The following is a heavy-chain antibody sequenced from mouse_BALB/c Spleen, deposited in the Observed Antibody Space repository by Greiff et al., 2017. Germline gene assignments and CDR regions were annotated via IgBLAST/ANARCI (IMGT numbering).Heavy chain of an antibody. CDR3: ARGRGNYEGAMDY. V-gene: IGHV3-8*02. CDR1: GDSITSGY. J-gene: IGHJ4*01. CDR2: ISYSGST. Sequence: DVKLVESGPSLVKPSQTLSLTCSVTGDSITSGYWNWIRKFPGNKLEYMGYISYSGSTYYNPSLKSRISITRDTSKNQYYLQLNSVTTEDTATYYCARGRGNYEGAMDYWGQGTSVTVSS. D-gene: IGHD2-1*01.